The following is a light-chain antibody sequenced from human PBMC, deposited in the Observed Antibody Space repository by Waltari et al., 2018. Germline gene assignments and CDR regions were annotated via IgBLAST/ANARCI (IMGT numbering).Light chain of an antibody. CDR3: LQHNSLPYT. Sequence: DIQMTQSPSSLSASAGDRVPITCRASQDIKTYLNWYQQKPGKTPKRLIYAASSLESGVPSRFSGSGSGTDFTFTISSLQPEDSATYFCLQHNSLPYTFGQGTKVEIK. CDR2: AAS. V-gene: IGKV1-17*01. J-gene: IGKJ2*01. CDR1: QDIKTY.